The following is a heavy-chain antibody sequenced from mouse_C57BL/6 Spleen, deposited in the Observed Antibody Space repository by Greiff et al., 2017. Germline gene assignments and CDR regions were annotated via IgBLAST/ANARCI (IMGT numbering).Heavy chain of an antibody. CDR1: GFTFSDYY. CDR3: ARLGAHYFDY. J-gene: IGHJ2*01. V-gene: IGHV5-16*01. D-gene: IGHD4-1*01. Sequence: EVQRVESEGGLVQPGSSMKLSCTASGFTFSDYYMAWVRQVPEKGLEWVANINYDGSSTYYLDSLKSRFIISRDNAKNILYLQMSSLKSEDTATYYCARLGAHYFDYWGQGTTLTVSS. CDR2: INYDGSST.